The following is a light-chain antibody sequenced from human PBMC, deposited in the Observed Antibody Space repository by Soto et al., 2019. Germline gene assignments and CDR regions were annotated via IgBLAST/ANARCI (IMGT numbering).Light chain of an antibody. V-gene: IGLV2-14*03. Sequence: LTQPASVSGSPGQSITISCSGTSSDIGSYDHVAWYQQFPGKSPKLIIYAVSDRPSGVSDRFSGSKSGISASLTISGLQTEDEADYYCISYTDRQSYLFGTGTKVTVL. CDR3: ISYTDRQSYL. CDR1: SSDIGSYDH. CDR2: AVS. J-gene: IGLJ1*01.